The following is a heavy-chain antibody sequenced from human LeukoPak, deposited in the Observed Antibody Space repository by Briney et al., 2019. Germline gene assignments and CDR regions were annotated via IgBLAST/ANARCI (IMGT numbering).Heavy chain of an antibody. CDR3: ARSIPYGTTWYGRSDF. Sequence: GGSLRLSCAVSGFPFNSYWMTWVRQAPGKGLEWVANIRHDGSTKYYVDSVKGRFTISRDNAMNSLYLQMNSLRAEDTAIYYCARSIPYGTTWYGRSDFWGQGTLVTVSS. CDR2: IRHDGSTK. V-gene: IGHV3-7*03. CDR1: GFPFNSYW. D-gene: IGHD6-13*01. J-gene: IGHJ4*02.